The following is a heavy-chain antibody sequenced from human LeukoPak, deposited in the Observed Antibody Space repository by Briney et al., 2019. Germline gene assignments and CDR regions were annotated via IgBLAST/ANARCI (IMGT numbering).Heavy chain of an antibody. CDR3: ARAFLDTAMANDAFDI. V-gene: IGHV3-21*01. Sequence: KSGGSLGLSCAASGFTFSSYSMNWVRQAPGKGLEWVSSISSSSSYIYYADSVKGRFTISRDNAKNSLYLQINSLRAEDTAVYYCARAFLDTAMANDAFDIWGQGTMVTVSS. CDR2: ISSSSSYI. J-gene: IGHJ3*02. CDR1: GFTFSSYS. D-gene: IGHD5-18*01.